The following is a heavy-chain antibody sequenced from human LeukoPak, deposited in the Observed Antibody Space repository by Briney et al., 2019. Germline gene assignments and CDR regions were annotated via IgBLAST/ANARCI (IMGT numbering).Heavy chain of an antibody. D-gene: IGHD3-10*01. J-gene: IGHJ4*02. CDR3: ARDEPGFGELLVH. V-gene: IGHV3-7*01. Sequence: GGSLRLSCAASGSTLSNYWMTWVRQAPGKGLEWVANIREDGGHISYGDSVKGRFTISRDNTKNSLYLQMNSLRVEDTAVYYCARDEPGFGELLVHWGEGSLVTVSS. CDR1: GSTLSNYW. CDR2: IREDGGHI.